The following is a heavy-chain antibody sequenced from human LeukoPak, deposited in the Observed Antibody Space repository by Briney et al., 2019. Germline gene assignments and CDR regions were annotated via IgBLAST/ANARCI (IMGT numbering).Heavy chain of an antibody. J-gene: IGHJ3*02. CDR1: GFTFSSNS. CDR2: ISSSSSYI. V-gene: IGHV3-21*01. Sequence: PGGSLRLSCAASGFTFSSNSMNWVRQAPGKGLEWVSCISSSSSYIYYADSVKGRFTISRDNAKNSLYLQMNSLRAEDTAVYYCARTTSGYTYGSAFDIWGQGTMVTVSS. D-gene: IGHD5-18*01. CDR3: ARTTSGYTYGSAFDI.